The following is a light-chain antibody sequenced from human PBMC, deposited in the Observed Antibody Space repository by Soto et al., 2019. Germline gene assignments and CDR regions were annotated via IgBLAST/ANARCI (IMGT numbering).Light chain of an antibody. J-gene: IGKJ1*01. CDR3: QHYNSYSEA. CDR1: QTISSW. V-gene: IGKV1-5*01. CDR2: TAS. Sequence: DIQRTQSPSTLSGSVGDRVTITCRASQTISSWLAWYQQMPGKAPQLLIYTASSLQSGVPSRFRGSGSGTEFTLTISSLQPDDFATYYCQHYNSYSEAFGQGTKVDIK.